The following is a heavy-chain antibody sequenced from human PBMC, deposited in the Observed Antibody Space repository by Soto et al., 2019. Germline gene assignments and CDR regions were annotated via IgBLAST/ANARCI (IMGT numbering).Heavy chain of an antibody. V-gene: IGHV1-2*02. J-gene: IGHJ6*02. CDR1: GYTFTGHY. D-gene: IGHD1-26*01. Sequence: ASVKVSCKASGYTFTGHYMHWVRQAPGQGLEWMGWINPNSGGTNYAQRFQGRVTMTRDTSISTAYMELSRLRSDDTAVYYCARGSGSYSYSYYCGMDVWGQGTTVTVSS. CDR3: ARGSGSYSYSYYCGMDV. CDR2: INPNSGGT.